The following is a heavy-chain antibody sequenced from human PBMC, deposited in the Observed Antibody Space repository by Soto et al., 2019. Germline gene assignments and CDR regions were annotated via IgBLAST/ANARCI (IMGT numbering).Heavy chain of an antibody. V-gene: IGHV3-23*01. D-gene: IGHD6-25*01. CDR3: AKGPYSSANGYFDY. CDR1: GFTVSNYG. CDR2: ITGSGGSA. Sequence: EVQLLESGGGLVQPGGSLRLSCVVSGFTVSNYGMSGVRQAPGKGPEWVSAITGSGGSAYYADSVKGRFTISRDNSKNTLYLQMNSLRAEDTAVYFCAKGPYSSANGYFDYWGQGTLVTVSS. J-gene: IGHJ4*02.